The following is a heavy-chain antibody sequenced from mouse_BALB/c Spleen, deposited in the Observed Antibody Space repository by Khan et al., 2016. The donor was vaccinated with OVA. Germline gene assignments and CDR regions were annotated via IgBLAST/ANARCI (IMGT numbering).Heavy chain of an antibody. CDR2: VITGVSYP. CDR1: GFTFSTYG. V-gene: IGHV5-6*01. J-gene: IGHJ3*01. Sequence: EVHLVESGGDLVKPGGSLKLSCAASGFTFSTYGMSWVRQAPAKRLDWFATVITGVSYPYSPASVKGRFPISRDNAKTTLYLQMSGLRSENTAMFYCTRLAYYYDSGGFAYWGQGTLVTVSA. D-gene: IGHD1-1*01. CDR3: TRLAYYYDSGGFAY.